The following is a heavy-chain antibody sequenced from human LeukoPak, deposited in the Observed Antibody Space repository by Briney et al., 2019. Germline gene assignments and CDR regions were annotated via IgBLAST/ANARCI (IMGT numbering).Heavy chain of an antibody. Sequence: SVKVSCKASGGTLSRYAISWVRQAPGQGLEWMGGIIPIFGTANYAQKFQGRVTITADESTSTAYMELSSLRSEDTAVYYRASERWLQSLFDYWGQGKLVTVSS. CDR1: GGTLSRYA. CDR2: IIPIFGTA. D-gene: IGHD5-24*01. CDR3: ASERWLQSLFDY. V-gene: IGHV1-69*01. J-gene: IGHJ4*02.